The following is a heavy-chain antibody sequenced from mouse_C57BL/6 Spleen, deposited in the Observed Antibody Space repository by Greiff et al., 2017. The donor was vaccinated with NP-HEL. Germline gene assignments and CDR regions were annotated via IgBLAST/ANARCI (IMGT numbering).Heavy chain of an antibody. CDR2: IDPNSGGT. D-gene: IGHD1-1*01. CDR1: GYTFTSYW. J-gene: IGHJ1*03. Sequence: QVQLKQPGAELVKPGASVKLSCKASGYTFTSYWMHWVKQRPGRGLEWIGRIDPNSGGTKYNEKFKSKATLTVDKPSSTAYMQLSSLTSEDSAVYYCARSGGFYYYGTRYFDVWGTGTTVTVSS. V-gene: IGHV1-72*01. CDR3: ARSGGFYYYGTRYFDV.